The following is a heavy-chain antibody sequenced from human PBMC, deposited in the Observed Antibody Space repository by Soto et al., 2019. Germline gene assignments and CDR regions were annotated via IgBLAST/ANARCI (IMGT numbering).Heavy chain of an antibody. V-gene: IGHV1-69*13. CDR2: IIPIFGTA. D-gene: IGHD2-2*01. J-gene: IGHJ6*02. Sequence: SVKVSCKASGGTFSSYAISWVRQAPGQGLEWMGGIIPIFGTANYAQKFQGRVTITADESTSTAYMELSGLRSEDTAVYYCARASPGLYGMDVWGQGTTVTVSS. CDR3: ARASPGLYGMDV. CDR1: GGTFSSYA.